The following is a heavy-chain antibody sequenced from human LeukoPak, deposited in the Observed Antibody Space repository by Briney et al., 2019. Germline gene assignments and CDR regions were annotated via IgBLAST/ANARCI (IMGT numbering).Heavy chain of an antibody. CDR2: IIPILGIA. CDR3: ATDLIRYFGGADDY. CDR1: GGTFSSYA. D-gene: IGHD3-9*01. Sequence: GASVKVSCKASGGTFSSYAISWVRQAPGQGLEWMGRIIPILGIANYAQKFQGRVTITADKSTSTAYMELSGLRSEDTAVYYCATDLIRYFGGADDYWGQGTLVTVSS. J-gene: IGHJ4*02. V-gene: IGHV1-69*04.